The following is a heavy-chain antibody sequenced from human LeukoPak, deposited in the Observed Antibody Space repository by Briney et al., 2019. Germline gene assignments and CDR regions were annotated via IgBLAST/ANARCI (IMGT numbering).Heavy chain of an antibody. CDR1: GYTFTSYG. CDR2: ISAYNGNT. V-gene: IGHV1-18*01. D-gene: IGHD2-15*01. CDR3: ARDPLVVVAATYYYYYGMDV. Sequence: ASVKVSCKASGYTFTSYGISWVRQAPGQGLEWMGWISAYNGNTNYAQKLQGRVTMTTDTSTSTAYMELRSLRSDDTAVYYCARDPLVVVAATYYYYYGMDVWGQGITVAVSS. J-gene: IGHJ6*02.